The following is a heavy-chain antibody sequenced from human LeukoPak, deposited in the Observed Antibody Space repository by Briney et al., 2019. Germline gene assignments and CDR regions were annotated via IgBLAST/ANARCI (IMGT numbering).Heavy chain of an antibody. D-gene: IGHD3-22*01. J-gene: IGHJ3*02. CDR2: ISGSGGST. V-gene: IGHV3-23*01. CDR1: GFTFSSYA. CDR3: ARDPHDSRAFDI. Sequence: GGSLRLSCAASGFTFSSYAMSWVRQAPGKGLEWVSAISGSGGSTYYADSVKGRFTISRDDSKNTLYLQMNSLRAEDTAVYYCARDPHDSRAFDIWGQGTMVTVSS.